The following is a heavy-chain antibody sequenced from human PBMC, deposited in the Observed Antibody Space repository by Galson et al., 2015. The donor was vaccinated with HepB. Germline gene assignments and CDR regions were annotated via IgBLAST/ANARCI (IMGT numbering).Heavy chain of an antibody. CDR1: GFTFSSYW. D-gene: IGHD6-19*01. Sequence: SLRLSCAASGFTFSSYWMHWVRQAPGKGLVWVSRINSDGSSTSYADSVKGRFTISRDNAKNTLYLQMNSLRAEDTAVYYCARHSGWCGQGDYWGQGTLVTVSS. J-gene: IGHJ4*02. CDR3: ARHSGWCGQGDY. CDR2: INSDGSST. V-gene: IGHV3-74*01.